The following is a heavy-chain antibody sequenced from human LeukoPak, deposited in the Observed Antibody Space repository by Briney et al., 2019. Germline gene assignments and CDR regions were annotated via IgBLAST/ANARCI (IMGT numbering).Heavy chain of an antibody. J-gene: IGHJ4*02. CDR2: IYYSGST. CDR3: ASSIASYYYDSSGYPFDY. V-gene: IGHV4-39*01. CDR1: GGSISSSSYY. D-gene: IGHD3-22*01. Sequence: PSETLSLTCTVSGGSISSSSYYWGWIRQPPGKGLEWIGSIYYSGSTYYNPSLKSRVTISVDTSKNQFSLKLSSVAAADTAVYYCASSIASYYYDSSGYPFDYWGQGTLVTVSS.